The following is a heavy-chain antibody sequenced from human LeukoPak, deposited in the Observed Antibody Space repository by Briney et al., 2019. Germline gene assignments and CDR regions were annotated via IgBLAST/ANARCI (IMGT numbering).Heavy chain of an antibody. CDR2: IYPRDSTT. CDR3: ARRAIIQGTSALDF. D-gene: IGHD3-3*01. V-gene: IGHV5-51*01. CDR1: GYTFTHDW. Sequence: GESLKISCKSSGYTFTHDWIGWVRQLPGKGLEWMGIIYPRDSTTRYSPAFEGQVTISVDKSITTAYLQWSSLKASDTAMYYCARRAIIQGTSALDFWGQGTVVIVSS. J-gene: IGHJ4*02.